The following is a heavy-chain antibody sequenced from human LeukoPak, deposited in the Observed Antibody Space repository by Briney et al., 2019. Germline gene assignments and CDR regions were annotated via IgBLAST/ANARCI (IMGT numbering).Heavy chain of an antibody. CDR2: ISYDGSNK. Sequence: GGSLRLSCAASGFTFSSYAMHWVRQAPGKGLEWVAVISYDGSNKYYADSVKGRFTISRDNSKNTLYLQMNSLRAEDTAVYYCARDGYSGSRGAFDIWGQGTLVTVSS. D-gene: IGHD1-26*01. V-gene: IGHV3-30-3*01. CDR1: GFTFSSYA. CDR3: ARDGYSGSRGAFDI. J-gene: IGHJ4*02.